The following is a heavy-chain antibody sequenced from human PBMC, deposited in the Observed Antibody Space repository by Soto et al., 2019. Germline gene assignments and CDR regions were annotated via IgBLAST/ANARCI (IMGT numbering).Heavy chain of an antibody. Sequence: WSWIRQPPGKGLEWIGYIYYSGSTNYNPSLKSRVTISVDTSKNQFSLKLSSVTAADTAVYYCATGNGGDFDYWGQGTLVTVSS. CDR3: ATGNGGDFDY. V-gene: IGHV4-59*01. D-gene: IGHD2-8*02. CDR2: IYYSGST. J-gene: IGHJ4*02.